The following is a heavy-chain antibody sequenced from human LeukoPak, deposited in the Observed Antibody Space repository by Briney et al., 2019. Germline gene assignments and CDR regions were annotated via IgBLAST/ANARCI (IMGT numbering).Heavy chain of an antibody. CDR1: GFTFSTYV. CDR2: ISGSGSNT. J-gene: IGHJ4*02. V-gene: IGHV3-23*01. D-gene: IGHD3-22*01. CDR3: ARMYYYETTNCYPIDS. Sequence: GGSLRLSCAASGFTFSTYVMTWVRQAPGKGLEWVSGISGSGSNTYYIDSVKGRFTISRDNSKNTLYLQMNNLRADDTAVYYCARMYYYETTNCYPIDSWGQGTLVTVSS.